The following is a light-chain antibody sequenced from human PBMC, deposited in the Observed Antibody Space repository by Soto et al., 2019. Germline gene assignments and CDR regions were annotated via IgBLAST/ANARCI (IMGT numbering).Light chain of an antibody. J-gene: IGLJ2*01. CDR2: ADN. Sequence: QSVLTQTPSVSGAPGQKITMSCTGSSSNIGAGYDVHWYQQLPGAAPRLLIYADNNRPSGVPDRFSASNCGTSASLAITGLQGEDEAVYYCQSYDTSLSGVIFGAGTKLTVL. CDR1: SSNIGAGYD. CDR3: QSYDTSLSGVI. V-gene: IGLV1-40*01.